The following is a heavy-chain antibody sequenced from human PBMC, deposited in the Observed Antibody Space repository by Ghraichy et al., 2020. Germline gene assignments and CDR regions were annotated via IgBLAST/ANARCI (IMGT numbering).Heavy chain of an antibody. CDR1: GYFISSGYY. J-gene: IGHJ4*02. Sequence: SETLSLTCTVSGYFISSGYYWGWIRQPPGKGLEWIGTIYQSGSTYYNPSLKSRVTISVDTSKNQFSLRLNSLTAADTAIYYCARIPGRHSGNDGADYWGRGTLVTVSS. D-gene: IGHD3-10*01. CDR3: ARIPGRHSGNDGADY. V-gene: IGHV4-38-2*02. CDR2: IYQSGST.